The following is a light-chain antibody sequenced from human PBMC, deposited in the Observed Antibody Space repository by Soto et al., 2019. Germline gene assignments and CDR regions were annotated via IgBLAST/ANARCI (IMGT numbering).Light chain of an antibody. CDR3: QQSYSTPPT. CDR2: AAS. CDR1: QSISSY. J-gene: IGKJ5*01. Sequence: DIQMTQSPSSLSASVGDRVTITCRASQSISSYLNWYQQKPGKAPKLLIYAASSLQSGVPSRFSGSGSGTDFTLTISSLQPEDVATYYCQQSYSTPPTFGQGTQLEIK. V-gene: IGKV1-39*01.